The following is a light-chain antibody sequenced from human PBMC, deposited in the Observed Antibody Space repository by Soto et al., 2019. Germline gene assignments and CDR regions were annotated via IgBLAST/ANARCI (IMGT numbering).Light chain of an antibody. Sequence: EIVLTQSPGTLSLSPGERATLSCWASQSVSNNLVWYQQKPGQAPRLLIYGASSRATGIPDRFSGSGSGTDFTLTISILEPEGVAEYYCQQYANSPVTFGQGTKLEIK. V-gene: IGKV3-20*01. CDR3: QQYANSPVT. CDR1: QSVSNN. CDR2: GAS. J-gene: IGKJ2*01.